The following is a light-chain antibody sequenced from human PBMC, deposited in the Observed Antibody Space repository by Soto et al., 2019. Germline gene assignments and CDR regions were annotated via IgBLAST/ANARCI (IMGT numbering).Light chain of an antibody. V-gene: IGKV3-11*01. CDR2: GAS. CDR3: QQRSNWPPIT. J-gene: IGKJ5*01. Sequence: EIVLTQSPDTVSLSPGEVATLSCRAFQSVTSRYLAWYQQKPGQAPRLLIYGASNRATGIPARFSGSGSGTDFTLTISSLEPEDFAVYYCQQRSNWPPITFGQGTRLEIK. CDR1: QSVTSRY.